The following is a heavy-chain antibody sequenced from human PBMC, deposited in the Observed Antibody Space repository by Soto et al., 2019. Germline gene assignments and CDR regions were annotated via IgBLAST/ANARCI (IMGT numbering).Heavy chain of an antibody. CDR3: ARDYDSYHVPRGAFDI. D-gene: IGHD3-3*01. Sequence: PGGSLRLSCAASGFTFSSYSMNWVRQAPGKGLEWVSSISSSSSYIYYADSVKGRFTISRDNAKNSLYLQMNSLRAEDTAVYYCARDYDSYHVPRGAFDIWGQGTMVTVSS. J-gene: IGHJ3*02. CDR1: GFTFSSYS. CDR2: ISSSSSYI. V-gene: IGHV3-21*01.